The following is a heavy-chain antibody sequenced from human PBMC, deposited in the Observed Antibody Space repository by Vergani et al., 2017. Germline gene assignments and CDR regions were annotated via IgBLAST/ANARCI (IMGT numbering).Heavy chain of an antibody. CDR2: IYYSGST. D-gene: IGHD3-22*01. CDR3: ARVPDYYDSSGYYGIYFDY. V-gene: IGHV4-39*07. CDR1: GGSISSSSYY. Sequence: QLQLQESGPGLVKPSETLSLTCTVSGGSISSSSYYWGWIRQPPGKGLEWIGSIYYSGSTYYNPSLKSRVTISVDTSKNQFSLKLSSVTAADTAVYYCARVPDYYDSSGYYGIYFDYWGQGTLVTVSS. J-gene: IGHJ4*02.